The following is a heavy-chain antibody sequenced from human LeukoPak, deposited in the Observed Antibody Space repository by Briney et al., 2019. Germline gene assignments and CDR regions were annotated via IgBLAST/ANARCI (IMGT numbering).Heavy chain of an antibody. CDR2: IYPGDSDT. Sequence: GEFLKISCKGSGYSFTSYWIGWVRQMPGKGLEWMGIIYPGDSDTRYSPSFQGQVTISADKSISTAYLQWSSLKASDTAMYYCARYGRSSSWYALGAFDIWGQGTMVTVSS. V-gene: IGHV5-51*01. J-gene: IGHJ3*02. CDR1: GYSFTSYW. D-gene: IGHD6-13*01. CDR3: ARYGRSSSWYALGAFDI.